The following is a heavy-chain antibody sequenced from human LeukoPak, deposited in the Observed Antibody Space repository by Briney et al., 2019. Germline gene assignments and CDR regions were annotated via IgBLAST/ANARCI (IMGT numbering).Heavy chain of an antibody. Sequence: GGSLRLSCAASGFTFSSYGMHWVRQAPGKGLEWVAVISYDGSNKYYADSVKGRFTISRDNSKNTLYLQMNSLRAEDTAVYYCAKDAGSYCSSTSCYYDYWGQGTLATVSS. CDR1: GFTFSSYG. CDR3: AKDAGSYCSSTSCYYDY. CDR2: ISYDGSNK. J-gene: IGHJ4*02. D-gene: IGHD2-2*01. V-gene: IGHV3-30*18.